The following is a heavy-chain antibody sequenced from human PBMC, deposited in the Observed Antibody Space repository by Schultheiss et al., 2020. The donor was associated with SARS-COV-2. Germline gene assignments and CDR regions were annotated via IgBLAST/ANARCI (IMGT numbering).Heavy chain of an antibody. CDR1: GFTFSSYA. J-gene: IGHJ4*02. CDR3: ARDWGVQWLVPYYFDS. V-gene: IGHV3-33*08. Sequence: GGSLRLSCAASGFTFSSYAMSWVRQAPGKGLEWVAVIWYDGSNKYYADSVKGRFTISRDNAKNSLYLQMNSLRVEDTAVYYCARDWGVQWLVPYYFDSWGQGALVTVSS. CDR2: IWYDGSNK. D-gene: IGHD6-19*01.